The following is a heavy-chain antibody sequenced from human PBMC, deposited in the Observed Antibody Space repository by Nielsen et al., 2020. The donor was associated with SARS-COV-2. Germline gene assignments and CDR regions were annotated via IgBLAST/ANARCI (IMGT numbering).Heavy chain of an antibody. V-gene: IGHV4-30-2*01. Sequence: TLSLTCAVSGGSISSGGYSWSWIRQPPGKGLEWIGYIYHSGRTYYNPSLKSRVTISVDRSKNQFSLKLSSVTAADTAVYYCARGGRISFGGADDAFDIWGQGTMVTVSS. J-gene: IGHJ3*02. CDR1: GGSISSGGYS. D-gene: IGHD3-16*01. CDR2: IYHSGRT. CDR3: ARGGRISFGGADDAFDI.